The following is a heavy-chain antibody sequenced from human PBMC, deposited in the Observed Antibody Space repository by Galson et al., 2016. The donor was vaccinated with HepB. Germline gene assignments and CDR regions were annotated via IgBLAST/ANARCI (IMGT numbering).Heavy chain of an antibody. D-gene: IGHD3-3*01. J-gene: IGHJ4*02. CDR1: GFNFGNYA. Sequence: SLRLSCAASGFNFGNYAMSWFRQAPGKGLEWVGFIRSNSYGGATEYAAPVKGRFIISRDDSKSIVYLQMHSLKTEDTAVYYCSRVAGLDYDFWSGYPDFDYWGQGALVTVSS. V-gene: IGHV3-49*03. CDR3: SRVAGLDYDFWSGYPDFDY. CDR2: IRSNSYGGAT.